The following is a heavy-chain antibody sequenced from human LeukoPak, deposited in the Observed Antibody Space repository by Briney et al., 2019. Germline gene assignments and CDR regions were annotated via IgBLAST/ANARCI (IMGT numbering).Heavy chain of an antibody. CDR1: GFTVSSNY. CDR3: ARVLPNSNRQLDY. V-gene: IGHV3-74*01. D-gene: IGHD1-1*01. CDR2: INHDGSST. J-gene: IGHJ4*02. Sequence: GSLRLSCAASGFTVSSNYMSWVRQAPGKGLVWVSRINHDGSSTSYADYVNGRFTISRDNAKNMVYLQMNSLRADDTAVYYCARVLPNSNRQLDYWGQGTLVTVSS.